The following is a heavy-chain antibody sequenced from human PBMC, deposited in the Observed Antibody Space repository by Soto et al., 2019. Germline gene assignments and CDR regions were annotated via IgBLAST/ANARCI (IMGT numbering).Heavy chain of an antibody. J-gene: IGHJ4*02. V-gene: IGHV3-23*01. CDR1: GFTFSTYA. Sequence: EVQLLESGGGSVQPGGSLRLSCAASGFTFSTYAMSWVRQAPGKGLEWVSAISTSVGSTYYTDSVKGRFTISRDNSKNTLYLQMNSLRAEDTAVYYCAKGGQSCDYWGQGTLVTVSS. CDR2: ISTSVGST. CDR3: AKGGQSCDY. D-gene: IGHD3-10*01.